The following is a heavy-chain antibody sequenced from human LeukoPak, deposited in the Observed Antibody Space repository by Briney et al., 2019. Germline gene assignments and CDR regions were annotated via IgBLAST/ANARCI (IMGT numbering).Heavy chain of an antibody. Sequence: SETLSLTCTVSGGSISSGGYYWSWIRQPPGKGLEWIGYIYHSGSIYYNPSLKSRVTISVDRSKNQFSLKLSSVTAADTAVYYCARVPTGTGDYFDYWGQGTLVTVSS. V-gene: IGHV4-30-2*01. D-gene: IGHD1-1*01. CDR2: IYHSGSI. CDR3: ARVPTGTGDYFDY. CDR1: GGSISSGGYY. J-gene: IGHJ4*02.